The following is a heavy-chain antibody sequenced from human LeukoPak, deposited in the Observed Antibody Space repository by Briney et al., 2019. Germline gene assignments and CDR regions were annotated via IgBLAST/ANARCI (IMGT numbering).Heavy chain of an antibody. J-gene: IGHJ4*02. V-gene: IGHV4-4*09. CDR1: GGSISDFY. Sequence: PSETLSLTCTVSGGSISDFYWSWLRQPPGKGLEWLGYFSTSGSTNYNPSLKSRLTISVDTSKKQFSLKLTSVTAADTAVYFCARGPPFDCWGLGTLVTVSS. CDR3: ARGPPFDC. CDR2: FSTSGST.